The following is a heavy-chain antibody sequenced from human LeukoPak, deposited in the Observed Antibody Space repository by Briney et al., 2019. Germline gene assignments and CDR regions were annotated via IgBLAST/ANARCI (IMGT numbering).Heavy chain of an antibody. J-gene: IGHJ3*02. Sequence: GGSLRLSCAASGFTFSGFIMNWVRQAPGKGLEWVSYISTGSSPIYYADSVRGRFTISRDNAKNSLYLQMNSLRAEDTAVYYCARGLAPRRGAFDIWGQGTMVTVSS. CDR3: ARGLAPRRGAFDI. D-gene: IGHD6-6*01. V-gene: IGHV3-48*01. CDR2: ISTGSSPI. CDR1: GFTFSGFI.